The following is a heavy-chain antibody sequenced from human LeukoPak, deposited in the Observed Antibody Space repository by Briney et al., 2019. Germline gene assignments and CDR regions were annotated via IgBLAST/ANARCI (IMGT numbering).Heavy chain of an antibody. CDR1: GFTFRSYA. V-gene: IGHV3-53*01. CDR2: IYSGGST. CDR3: ARDSAFDI. Sequence: PGGSLRLSCAASGFTFRSYAMTWVRQAPGKGLEWVSVIYSGGSTYYADSVKGRFTISRDNSKNTLYLQMNSLRAEDTAVYYCARDSAFDIWGQGTMVTVSS. J-gene: IGHJ3*02.